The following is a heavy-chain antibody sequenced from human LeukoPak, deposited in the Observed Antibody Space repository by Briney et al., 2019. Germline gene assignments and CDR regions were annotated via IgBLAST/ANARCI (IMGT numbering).Heavy chain of an antibody. J-gene: IGHJ4*02. V-gene: IGHV3-64D*06. CDR1: GFTFSSYA. CDR2: ISSNGGST. D-gene: IGHD4/OR15-4a*01. CDR3: VKRLNNYFDY. Sequence: GGSLRLSCSASGFTFSSYAMHGVRQAPGKGLEFVSGISSNGGSTYYTDPVKGRLTISRDNSKNTVYLQMSSLGPEDTAVYFCVKRLNNYFDYWGQGTLVTVSS.